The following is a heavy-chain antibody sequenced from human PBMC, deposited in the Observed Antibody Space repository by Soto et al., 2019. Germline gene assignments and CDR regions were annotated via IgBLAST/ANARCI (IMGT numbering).Heavy chain of an antibody. J-gene: IGHJ4*02. CDR3: ARSGSSGYYLDY. V-gene: IGHV1-18*01. Sequence: QVHLVQSGAEVKEPGASVKVSCKASGYSFTSYGLNWVRQAPGQGLEWMGWISAYNGNTNYAQSLQGRVTMTTDTATSTAYMELRSLRSDDTAVYYFARSGSSGYYLDYWGQGTLVTVSS. CDR2: ISAYNGNT. D-gene: IGHD3-22*01. CDR1: GYSFTSYG.